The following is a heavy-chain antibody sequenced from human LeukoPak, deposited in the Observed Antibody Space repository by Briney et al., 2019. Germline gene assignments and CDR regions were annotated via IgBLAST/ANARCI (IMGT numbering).Heavy chain of an antibody. CDR3: ARVRSSWYGIDY. V-gene: IGHV4-59*01. Sequence: PSETLSLTCSVSGGSIRSYYWSWIRQPPGKGLEWIGYIYYTGSTNYNPSLKSRVTMSLDTSKNQFSLKLTSVTAADTAFYYCARVRSSWYGIDYWGQGTLVTVSS. CDR2: IYYTGST. CDR1: GGSIRSYY. D-gene: IGHD6-13*01. J-gene: IGHJ4*02.